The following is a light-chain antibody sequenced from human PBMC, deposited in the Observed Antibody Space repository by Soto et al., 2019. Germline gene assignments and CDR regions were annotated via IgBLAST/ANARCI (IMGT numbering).Light chain of an antibody. Sequence: QSVLAQPASVSGSPGQSITISCTGTSSDIGAYSSVSWYQQHPHRAPQVIIYKGTQRPSGVSNRFSGSTSGNAASLRISALQADDEADYFCCSSAPESTYVFGTGTKVTVL. CDR3: CSSAPESTYV. J-gene: IGLJ1*01. V-gene: IGLV2-23*01. CDR1: SSDIGAYSS. CDR2: KGT.